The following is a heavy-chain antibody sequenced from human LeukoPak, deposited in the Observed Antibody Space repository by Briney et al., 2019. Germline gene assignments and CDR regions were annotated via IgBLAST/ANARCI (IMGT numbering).Heavy chain of an antibody. CDR2: MYYMLNA. CDR1: GASIRDHY. D-gene: IGHD6-19*01. V-gene: IGHV4-59*11. J-gene: IGHJ4*02. CDR3: ATSFRSGWGFDS. Sequence: SETLSLTCAVSGASIRDHYWTWIRQPPGKGLEWIGSMYYMLNANSYNPSLKSRVSISVDTPDNQFSLKLKSVTAADTAVYYCATSFRSGWGFDSWGQGILVAVSS.